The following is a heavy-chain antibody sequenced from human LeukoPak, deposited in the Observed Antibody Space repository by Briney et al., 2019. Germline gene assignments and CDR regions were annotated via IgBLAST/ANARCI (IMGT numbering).Heavy chain of an antibody. V-gene: IGHV3-30*04. Sequence: GRSLRLSCAASGFTFSSYAMHWVRQAPGKGLEWVAVISYDGSNKYYADSVKGRFTISRDNSKNTPYLQMNSLRAEDTAVYYCARDPQAGRWPGFDYWGQGTLVTVSS. CDR3: ARDPQAGRWPGFDY. D-gene: IGHD1-26*01. CDR1: GFTFSSYA. CDR2: ISYDGSNK. J-gene: IGHJ4*02.